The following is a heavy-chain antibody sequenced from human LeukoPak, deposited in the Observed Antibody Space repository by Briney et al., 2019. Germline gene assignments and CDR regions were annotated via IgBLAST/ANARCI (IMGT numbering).Heavy chain of an antibody. CDR1: GFTFSTYA. V-gene: IGHV3-30*04. CDR3: AGGMALLWEHGY. Sequence: GGSLRLSCAASGFTFSTYAMHWVRQAPGKGLEWVAVISYDGSNKWYADSLKGRFTISRDNSRNTLYLQMNSLRAQDMAVNYCAGGMALLWEHGYWGQGTLVTVSS. J-gene: IGHJ4*02. D-gene: IGHD3-10*01. CDR2: ISYDGSNK.